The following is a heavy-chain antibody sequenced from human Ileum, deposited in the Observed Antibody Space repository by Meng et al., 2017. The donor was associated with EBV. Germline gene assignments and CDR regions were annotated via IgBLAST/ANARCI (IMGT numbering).Heavy chain of an antibody. CDR1: GFTFSSYW. CDR3: VKSNWGSEDS. D-gene: IGHD7-27*01. V-gene: IGHV3-74*03. Sequence: EWQLVESGGGLVQSGGSLRLSCAASGFTFSSYWMHWVRQAPGKGLVWVSNIKTDGSTSAYADSVKGRFTISRDNAKNTLYLQMNSLRVEDTAIYYCVKSNWGSEDSWGQGTLVTVSS. J-gene: IGHJ4*02. CDR2: IKTDGSTS.